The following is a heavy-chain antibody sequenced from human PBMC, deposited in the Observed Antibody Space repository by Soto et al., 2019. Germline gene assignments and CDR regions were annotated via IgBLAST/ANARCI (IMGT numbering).Heavy chain of an antibody. CDR2: VNPNSGGT. Sequence: QVQLVQSGAEVKKPGASVKVSCKASGYTFTGDYIHWVRQAPGQGPEWMGWVNPNSGGTNSAQKFQGRVTMTRDTSISTAYMELTRLTSDDTAVYYCARGASHYGDYGGVDYWGQGTLVTVSS. D-gene: IGHD4-17*01. CDR1: GYTFTGDY. CDR3: ARGASHYGDYGGVDY. V-gene: IGHV1-2*02. J-gene: IGHJ4*02.